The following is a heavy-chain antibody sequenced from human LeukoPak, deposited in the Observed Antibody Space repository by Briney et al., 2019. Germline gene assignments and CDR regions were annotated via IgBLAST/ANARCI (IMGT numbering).Heavy chain of an antibody. CDR3: ARDTNRDYDILTGSLTNYYYGMDV. J-gene: IGHJ6*02. CDR1: GYTFTSYY. V-gene: IGHV1-46*01. Sequence: ASVKVSCKASGYTFTSYYMHWVRQAPGQGLEWMGIINPSGGSTSYAQKFQGRVTMTRDTSTSTVYMELSSLRSEDTAVYYCARDTNRDYDILTGSLTNYYYGMDVWGQGTTVTVSS. D-gene: IGHD3-9*01. CDR2: INPSGGST.